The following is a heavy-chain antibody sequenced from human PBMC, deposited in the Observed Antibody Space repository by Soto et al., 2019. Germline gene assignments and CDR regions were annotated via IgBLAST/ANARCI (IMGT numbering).Heavy chain of an antibody. V-gene: IGHV1-46*01. J-gene: IGHJ4*02. D-gene: IGHD3-22*01. CDR3: ARQRSDRSGYNGGYNNY. CDR1: GYTFTTYY. Sequence: QVQLVQSGAEVKKPGASVKVSCKASGYTFTTYYIQWVRQAPGQGLEWMGVISPSGGTTTYAQKFKGRVTMTRDTSTSTVNKELSRLRSEDTSVYYCARQRSDRSGYNGGYNNYWGQGTLVTVSS. CDR2: ISPSGGTT.